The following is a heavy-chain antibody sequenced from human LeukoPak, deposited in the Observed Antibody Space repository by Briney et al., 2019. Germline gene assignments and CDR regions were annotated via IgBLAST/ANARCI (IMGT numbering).Heavy chain of an antibody. D-gene: IGHD6-13*01. CDR3: ARDPGYSSTLDY. CDR2: ISWNSGTI. CDR1: GFTFDDYV. J-gene: IGHJ4*02. Sequence: GGSLRLSCAASGFTFDDYVMHWVRQAPGKGLEWVSGISWNSGTIGYADSVKGRFTISRDNAKTSLYLQMNSLRAEDTALYYCARDPGYSSTLDYWGQGTLVTVSS. V-gene: IGHV3-9*01.